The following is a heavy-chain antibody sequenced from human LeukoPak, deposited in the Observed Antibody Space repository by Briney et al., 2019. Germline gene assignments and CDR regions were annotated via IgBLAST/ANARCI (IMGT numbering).Heavy chain of an antibody. V-gene: IGHV4-34*01. CDR1: GGSFSGYY. J-gene: IGHJ4*02. Sequence: PSETLSLTCAVYGGSFSGYYWSWIRQPPGKELEWIGEINHSGSTNYNPSLKSRVTISVDTSKNQFSLKLSSVTAADTAVYYCARAYYYDSSGYLSWGQGTLVTVSS. D-gene: IGHD3-22*01. CDR2: INHSGST. CDR3: ARAYYYDSSGYLS.